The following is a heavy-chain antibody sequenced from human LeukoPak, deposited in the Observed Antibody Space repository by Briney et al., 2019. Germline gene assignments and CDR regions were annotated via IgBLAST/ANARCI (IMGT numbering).Heavy chain of an antibody. Sequence: GGSLRLSCAASGLTFSNYAMSWVRQSPGKGLEWVSLISGSGGNTYYADSVKGRFTISRDNSKNTLYLQMNSLRAEDTAVYYCARDHLGGYTDWGQGTLVTVSS. D-gene: IGHD5-12*01. CDR3: ARDHLGGYTD. V-gene: IGHV3-23*01. J-gene: IGHJ4*02. CDR2: ISGSGGNT. CDR1: GLTFSNYA.